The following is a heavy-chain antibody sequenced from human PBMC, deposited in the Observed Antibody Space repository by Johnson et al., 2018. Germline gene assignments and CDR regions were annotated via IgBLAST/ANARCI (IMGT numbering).Heavy chain of an antibody. D-gene: IGHD2-8*02. Sequence: QVQLVQSGAEVARPGASVMVSCQASGYTFIDYDINWVRQATGQGLEWMGWMNPDTGNTGHAQKFQGRVTMTRNTATITADLELSSLRSEDTAVYYCAYSTGDTKKWGYYYYYMDLWGQGTTVTVSS. V-gene: IGHV1-8*01. J-gene: IGHJ6*02. CDR3: AYSTGDTKKWGYYYYYMDL. CDR2: MNPDTGNT. CDR1: GYTFIDYD.